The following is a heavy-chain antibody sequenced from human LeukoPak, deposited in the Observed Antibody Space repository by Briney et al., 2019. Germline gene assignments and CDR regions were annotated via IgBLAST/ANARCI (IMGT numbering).Heavy chain of an antibody. CDR1: GDTFNNYA. CDR2: IIPSLRIA. V-gene: IGHV1-69*04. J-gene: IGHJ4*02. D-gene: IGHD3-16*01. Sequence: ASVKVSCKASGDTFNNYAISWVRQAPGQGLEWMGRIIPSLRIANYAQNFQGRVTITADKSTSTAYMELSSLRSEDTAVYYCARDNREGGFDYWGQGTLVTVSS. CDR3: ARDNREGGFDY.